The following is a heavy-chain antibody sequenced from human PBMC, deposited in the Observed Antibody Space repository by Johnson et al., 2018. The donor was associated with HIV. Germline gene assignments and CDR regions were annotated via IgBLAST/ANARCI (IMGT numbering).Heavy chain of an antibody. CDR2: ISSRGSTI. CDR3: ARDQRGGYSYGDTFDF. J-gene: IGHJ3*01. Sequence: QVQLVESGGGLVKPGGSLRLSCAASRFTFSDFYMSWIRQAPGKGLEWVSYISSRGSTIYYADSVKGRFTISRDNSKNMLYLLMNSLRADDTAVYYCARDQRGGYSYGDTFDFWGQGTMVTVSS. V-gene: IGHV3-11*04. D-gene: IGHD5-18*01. CDR1: RFTFSDFY.